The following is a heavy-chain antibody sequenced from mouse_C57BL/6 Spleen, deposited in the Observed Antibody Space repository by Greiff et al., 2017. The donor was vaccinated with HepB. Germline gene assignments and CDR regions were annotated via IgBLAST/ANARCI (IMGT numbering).Heavy chain of an antibody. CDR2: INPNNGGT. CDR1: GYTFTDYN. CDR3: ARGPYVYDEDYYAMDY. V-gene: IGHV1-18*01. D-gene: IGHD2-2*01. J-gene: IGHJ4*01. Sequence: EVQLQQSGPELVKPGASVKIPCKASGYTFTDYNMDWVKQSHGKSLEWIGDINPNNGGTIYNQKFKGKATLTVDKSSSTAYMELRSLTSEDTAVYYCARGPYVYDEDYYAMDYWGQGTSVTVSS.